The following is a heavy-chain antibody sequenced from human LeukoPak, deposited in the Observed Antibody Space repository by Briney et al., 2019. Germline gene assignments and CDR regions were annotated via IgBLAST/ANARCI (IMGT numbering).Heavy chain of an antibody. V-gene: IGHV3-30*02. CDR3: AKDRRIVVVPAAIPFDY. CDR1: GFTFSSYG. D-gene: IGHD2-2*01. CDR2: IRYDGSNK. J-gene: IGHJ4*02. Sequence: GGSLRLSCAASGFTFSSYGMHWVRQAPGKGLEWVAFIRYDGSNKYYADSVKGRFTISRDNSKNTLYLQMNSLRAEVTAVYYCAKDRRIVVVPAAIPFDYWGQGTLVTVSS.